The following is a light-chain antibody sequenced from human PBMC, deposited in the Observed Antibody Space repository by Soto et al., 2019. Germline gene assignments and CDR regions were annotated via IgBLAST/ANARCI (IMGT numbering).Light chain of an antibody. CDR1: QSVSSN. CDR2: GAS. J-gene: IGKJ4*01. V-gene: IGKV3D-15*01. CDR3: QQYNNWRVT. Sequence: EIVFTQSPPTLSLSPGARATFSCRASQSVSSNVAWYQQKLGQAPRLLIHGASTRATGIADRFSGSGSGTEFTLTISSLQSEDFATYYCQQYNNWRVTFGGGTKVDIK.